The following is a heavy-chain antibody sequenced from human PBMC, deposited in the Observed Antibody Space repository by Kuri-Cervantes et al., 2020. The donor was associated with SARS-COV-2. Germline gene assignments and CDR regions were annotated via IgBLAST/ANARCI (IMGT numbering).Heavy chain of an antibody. D-gene: IGHD3-22*01. CDR3: ARVLTPLLKYYYDSSGYFDY. CDR2: INSDGSST. V-gene: IGHV3-74*01. Sequence: GGSLRLSCAASGFTFSSYWMHWVRQAPGKGLVWVSRINSDGSSTSYADSVKGRFTISRDSAKNSLYLQMNSLRAEDTAVYYCARVLTPLLKYYYDSSGYFDYWGQGTLVTVSS. J-gene: IGHJ4*02. CDR1: GFTFSSYW.